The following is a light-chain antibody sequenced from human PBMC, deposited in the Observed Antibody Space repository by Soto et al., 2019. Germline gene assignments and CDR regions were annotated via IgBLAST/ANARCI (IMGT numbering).Light chain of an antibody. CDR2: EVS. V-gene: IGLV2-14*01. CDR1: SSDVGAYTS. J-gene: IGLJ1*01. CDR3: SSYPSDNSDYV. Sequence: RHSASVSWYTGQFITISKNGTSSDVGAYTSVSWYQQHPGKAPKLIIYEVSNRPPGVSTRFSGSKSASTASLTISGLQAEDEAHYYRSSYPSDNSDYVFSTGIKVT.